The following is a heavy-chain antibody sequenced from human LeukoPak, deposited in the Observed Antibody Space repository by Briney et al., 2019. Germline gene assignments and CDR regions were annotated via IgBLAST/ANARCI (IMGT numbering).Heavy chain of an antibody. CDR1: GYTFTGYY. D-gene: IGHD5-18*01. Sequence: ASVKVSCKASGYTFTGYYMHWVRQAPGQGLEWMGWINTNTGNPTYAQGFTGRFVFSLDTSVSTAYLQISSLKAEDTAVYYCARVGSIQLWLESYYYYYMDVWGKGTTVTVSS. V-gene: IGHV7-4-1*02. CDR3: ARVGSIQLWLESYYYYYMDV. J-gene: IGHJ6*03. CDR2: INTNTGNP.